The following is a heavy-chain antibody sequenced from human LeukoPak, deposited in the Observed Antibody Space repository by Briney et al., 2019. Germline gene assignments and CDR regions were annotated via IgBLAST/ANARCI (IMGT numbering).Heavy chain of an antibody. D-gene: IGHD6-13*01. V-gene: IGHV1-3*02. J-gene: IGHJ4*02. CDR1: GYTFTSYA. CDR2: SNAGNGNT. CDR3: ARARRVAAAIDY. Sequence: GASVKVSCKASGYTFTSYAIHWVRQAPGQRLEWMGWSNAGNGNTKYSQEFQGRVTITRDTSASTASMELSSLRSEDTAVYYCARARRVAAAIDYWGQGTLVTVSS.